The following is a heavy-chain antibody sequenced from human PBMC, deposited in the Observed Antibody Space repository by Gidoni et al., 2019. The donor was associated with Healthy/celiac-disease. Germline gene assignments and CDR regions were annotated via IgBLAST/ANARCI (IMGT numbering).Heavy chain of an antibody. D-gene: IGHD1-26*01. V-gene: IGHV1-24*01. CDR3: ATDLEANSHAFDI. J-gene: IGHJ3*02. CDR1: GYTLTELS. CDR2: FDPEDGET. Sequence: QVQLVQSGAAVKKPGASVKVSCKVSGYTLTELSMHWVRQAPGKGLEWMGGFDPEDGETIYAQKFQGRVTMTEETSTDTAYMELSSLRSEDTAVYYCATDLEANSHAFDIWGQGTMVTVSS.